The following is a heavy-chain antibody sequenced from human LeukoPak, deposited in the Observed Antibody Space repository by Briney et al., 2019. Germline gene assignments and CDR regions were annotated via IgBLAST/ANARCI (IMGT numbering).Heavy chain of an antibody. CDR2: IIPIFGTA. J-gene: IGHJ3*02. V-gene: IGHV1-69*06. CDR3: ARRIIGYCSGGSCYLGAFDI. D-gene: IGHD2-15*01. CDR1: GGTFSSYA. Sequence: ASVKVSCKASGGTFSSYAISWVRQAPGQGLEWMGGIIPIFGTANYAQKFQGRVTITADKSTSTANMELSSLRSEDTAVYYCARRIIGYCSGGSCYLGAFDIWGQGTMVTVSS.